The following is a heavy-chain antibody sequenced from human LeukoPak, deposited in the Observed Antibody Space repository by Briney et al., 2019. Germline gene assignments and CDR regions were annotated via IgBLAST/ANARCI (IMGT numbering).Heavy chain of an antibody. CDR2: ISSSSSYI. CDR3: ARQDSSGWSQDY. CDR1: GFTFSSYS. D-gene: IGHD6-19*01. V-gene: IGHV3-21*01. Sequence: VQPGGSLRLSCAASGFTFSSYSMNWVRQAPGKGLEWVSSISSSSSYIYYADSVKGRFTISRDNAKNSLYLQMNSLRAEDTAVYYCARQDSSGWSQDYWGQGTLVTVSS. J-gene: IGHJ4*02.